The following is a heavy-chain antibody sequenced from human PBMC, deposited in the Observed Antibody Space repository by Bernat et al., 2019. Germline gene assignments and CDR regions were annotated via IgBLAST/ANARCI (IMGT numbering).Heavy chain of an antibody. V-gene: IGHV3-33*01. CDR3: ARDYCSTTTCLDY. Sequence: QVQLVESGGGVVQAGRSLRLPCAASGFTFSNYGMNWVRQAPGKGLEWVAVIWYDGSKKYYVGSVKGRFTISRDDSKDTVYLQMNSLRAEDTAIYYCARDYCSTTTCLDYWGQGTPVTVSS. J-gene: IGHJ4*02. CDR2: IWYDGSKK. CDR1: GFTFSNYG. D-gene: IGHD2-2*01.